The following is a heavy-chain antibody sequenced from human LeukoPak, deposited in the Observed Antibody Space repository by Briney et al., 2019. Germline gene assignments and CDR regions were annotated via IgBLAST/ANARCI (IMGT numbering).Heavy chain of an antibody. CDR1: GFTFSSFA. J-gene: IGHJ4*02. CDR2: ISSNGGST. V-gene: IGHV3-64*01. Sequence: PGGSLRLSCAASGFTFSSFAMHWVRQAPGKGLEYVSAISSNGGSTYYANSVKGRFTISRGNSKNTLYLQMGSLRAEDMAVYYCARDRYYFDYWGQGTLVTVSS. CDR3: ARDRYYFDY.